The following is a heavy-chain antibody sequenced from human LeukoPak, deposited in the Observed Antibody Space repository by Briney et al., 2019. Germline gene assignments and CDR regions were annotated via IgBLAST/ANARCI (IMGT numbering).Heavy chain of an antibody. CDR2: ISSSTI. CDR1: GFAFKNAC. CDR3: ARDFGHWELNGGYYFDY. D-gene: IGHD1-26*01. J-gene: IGHJ4*02. V-gene: IGHV3-69-1*02. Sequence: PGGSLRLSCAASGFAFKNACMNWVRQAPGKGLEWVSYISSSTIYYADSVKGRFTISRDNAKNSLYLQMNSLRAEDTAVYYCARDFGHWELNGGYYFDYWGQGTLVTVSS.